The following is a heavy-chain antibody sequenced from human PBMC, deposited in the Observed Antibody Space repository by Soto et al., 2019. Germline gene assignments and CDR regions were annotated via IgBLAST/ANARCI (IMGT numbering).Heavy chain of an antibody. D-gene: IGHD3-22*01. J-gene: IGHJ4*02. CDR3: AKVRIDPYYYDSSGPFDY. CDR2: ISGSGGSA. V-gene: IGHV3-23*01. CDR1: GFTFSSYA. Sequence: PGGSLRLSCAASGFTFSSYAMSWVRQAPGKGLEWVSAISGSGGSAYYADSVKGRFTISRDNSKNTLYLQMNSLRAEDTAVYYCAKVRIDPYYYDSSGPFDYWGQGTLVTVSS.